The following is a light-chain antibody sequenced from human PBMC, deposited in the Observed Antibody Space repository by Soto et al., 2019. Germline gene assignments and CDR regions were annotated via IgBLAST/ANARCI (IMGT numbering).Light chain of an antibody. V-gene: IGKV3-20*01. CDR1: QSVSSSY. Sequence: EIVLTQSPDTLSVSPGDRATLSCRASQSVSSSYLAWYQQKPGQAPRLLIYGASSRATGIPDRFSGSGSGTGFTLTISSLEPEDFAVYYCQQYGSSLRTFGQGTKVDIK. CDR3: QQYGSSLRT. CDR2: GAS. J-gene: IGKJ1*01.